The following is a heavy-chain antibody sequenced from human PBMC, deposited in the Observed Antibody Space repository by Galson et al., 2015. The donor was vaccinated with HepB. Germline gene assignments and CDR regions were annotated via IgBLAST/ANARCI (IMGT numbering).Heavy chain of an antibody. CDR3: ARPTRQLATRADNWFDP. J-gene: IGHJ5*02. V-gene: IGHV1-3*01. CDR1: GYTFTSYA. CDR2: INAGNGNT. D-gene: IGHD6-13*01. Sequence: SVKVSCKASGYTFTSYAMHWVRQAPGQRLEWMGWINAGNGNTKYSQKFQGRVTITRDTSASTAYMELSSLRSEDTAVYYCARPTRQLATRADNWFDPWGQGTLVTVSS.